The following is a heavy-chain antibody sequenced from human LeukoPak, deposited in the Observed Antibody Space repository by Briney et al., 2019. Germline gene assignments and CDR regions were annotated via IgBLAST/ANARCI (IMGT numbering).Heavy chain of an antibody. D-gene: IGHD3-22*01. V-gene: IGHV1-2*02. CDR2: INPNSGGT. J-gene: IGHJ4*02. Sequence: ASVKVSCKASGYTFTGYYMHWVRQAPGQGLEWMGWINPNSGGTNYAQKFQGRVTMTRDTSISTAYMELSRLRSDDTAVYYCARHYYYDSSGYRHYYFDYWGQGTLVTVSS. CDR1: GYTFTGYY. CDR3: ARHYYYDSSGYRHYYFDY.